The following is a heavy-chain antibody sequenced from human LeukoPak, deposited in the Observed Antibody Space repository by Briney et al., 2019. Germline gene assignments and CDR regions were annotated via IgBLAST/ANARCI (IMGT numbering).Heavy chain of an antibody. J-gene: IGHJ4*02. CDR2: ISSTSSTI. CDR1: GFTFSSYS. D-gene: IGHD3-22*01. CDR3: ARNRQWLLADY. Sequence: GGSLRLSCAVSGFTFSSYSMNWVRQAPGKGLGWVSYISSTSSTIYYADSVKGRFTISRDNAQNSLYLQMNSLRAEDTAVYFCARNRQWLLADYWGQGTVVTVSS. V-gene: IGHV3-48*04.